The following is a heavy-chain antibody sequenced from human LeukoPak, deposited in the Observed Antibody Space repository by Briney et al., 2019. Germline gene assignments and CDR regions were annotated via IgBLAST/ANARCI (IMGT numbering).Heavy chain of an antibody. J-gene: IGHJ4*02. Sequence: GGSLRLSCAASGFTFSTYSMNWVRQAPGKGLEWVSYITSSSSTIYYADSVKGRFTISRDNAKNSLYLQMNSLRAEDTAVYYCARDHYDFWSGYNHLDYWGQGTLVTVSS. D-gene: IGHD3-3*01. CDR3: ARDHYDFWSGYNHLDY. V-gene: IGHV3-48*04. CDR2: ITSSSSTI. CDR1: GFTFSTYS.